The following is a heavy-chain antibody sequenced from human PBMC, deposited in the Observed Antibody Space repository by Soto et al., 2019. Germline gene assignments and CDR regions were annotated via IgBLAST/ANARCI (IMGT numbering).Heavy chain of an antibody. CDR2: ISGSGGST. CDR1: GFAFSTYA. J-gene: IGHJ4*02. Sequence: GGSLRLSCIASGFAFSTYAMNWVRQAPGKGLEWVSSISGSGGSTYYADSVKGRFTISRDGSRNTVYLQMHSLKADDTALYYCAKAEKVPLTGKYFFDYWGPGTLVTVSS. D-gene: IGHD3-10*01. CDR3: AKAEKVPLTGKYFFDY. V-gene: IGHV3-23*01.